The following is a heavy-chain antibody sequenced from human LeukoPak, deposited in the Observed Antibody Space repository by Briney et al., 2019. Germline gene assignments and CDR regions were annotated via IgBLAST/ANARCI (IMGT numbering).Heavy chain of an antibody. D-gene: IGHD2-2*01. J-gene: IGHJ6*03. CDR1: GYTFTGYY. Sequence: ASVKVSCKASGYTFTGYYMHWVRQAPGQGLEWMGWINPNSGGTNYAQKFQGRVTMTRDTSISTAYMELSRLRSDDTAVYYCANLGYCSSTSCSLGYYYYYLDVWGKGTTVTVSS. CDR3: ANLGYCSSTSCSLGYYYYYLDV. V-gene: IGHV1-2*02. CDR2: INPNSGGT.